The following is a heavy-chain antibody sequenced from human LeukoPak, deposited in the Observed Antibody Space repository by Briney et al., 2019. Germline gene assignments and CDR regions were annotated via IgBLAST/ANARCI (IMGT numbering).Heavy chain of an antibody. Sequence: GASVKVSCKASGGTFSSYAISWVRQAPGQGLEWMGGIIPIFGTANYAQKFQGRVTITADESTSTAYMELSSLRSEDTAVYYCARDYGDYEFYGMDVWGQGTTVTVSS. D-gene: IGHD4-17*01. CDR3: ARDYGDYEFYGMDV. CDR2: IIPIFGTA. J-gene: IGHJ6*02. V-gene: IGHV1-69*13. CDR1: GGTFSSYA.